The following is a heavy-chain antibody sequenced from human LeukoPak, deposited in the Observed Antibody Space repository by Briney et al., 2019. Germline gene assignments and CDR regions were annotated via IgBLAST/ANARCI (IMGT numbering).Heavy chain of an antibody. J-gene: IGHJ1*01. CDR3: ARAPSEIGGYYPEYFRH. Sequence: GGSLRLSFAGSGFTHRNHRMHWVRQAPGKGLVWVSRIKSDGRTNYADSVKGRFTISRDNAKNTVSLQMNSLRAEDTGVYYCARAPSEIGGYYPEYFRHWGQGTLVIVSS. D-gene: IGHD3-22*01. CDR2: IKSDGRT. CDR1: GFTHRNHR. V-gene: IGHV3-74*01.